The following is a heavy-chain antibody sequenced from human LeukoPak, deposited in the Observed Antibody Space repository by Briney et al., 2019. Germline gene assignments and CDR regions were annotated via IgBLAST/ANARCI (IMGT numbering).Heavy chain of an antibody. CDR1: GFTFSSYS. CDR2: FYRGDST. Sequence: GGSLRLSCAASGFTFSSYSMNWVRQAPGKGLEWVSFFYRGDSTYYAESVRGRFTISRDNSKNTLYLLMNSLIPEDTAVYYCAREVVSTPSYFDSWGQGTLVTVSS. V-gene: IGHV3-53*01. J-gene: IGHJ4*02. D-gene: IGHD2-15*01. CDR3: AREVVSTPSYFDS.